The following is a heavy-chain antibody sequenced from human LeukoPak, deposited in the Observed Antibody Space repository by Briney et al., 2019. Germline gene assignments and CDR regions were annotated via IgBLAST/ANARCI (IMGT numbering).Heavy chain of an antibody. CDR3: AKDAAPTYCSGGSCYSWGVDY. D-gene: IGHD2-15*01. V-gene: IGHV3-30*18. Sequence: GGSLRLSCAASGFTFSSYGMHWVRQAPGKGLEWVAVISYDGSNKYYADSVKGRFTISRDNSKNTLYLQMNSLRAEDTAVNYCAKDAAPTYCSGGSCYSWGVDYWGQGTLVTVSS. CDR2: ISYDGSNK. CDR1: GFTFSSYG. J-gene: IGHJ4*02.